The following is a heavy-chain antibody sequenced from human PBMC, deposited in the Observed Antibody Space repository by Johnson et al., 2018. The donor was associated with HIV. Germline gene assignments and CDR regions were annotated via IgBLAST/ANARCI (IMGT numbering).Heavy chain of an antibody. J-gene: IGHJ3*02. V-gene: IGHV3-13*01. Sequence: VQLVESGGGLVQPGGSLRLSCAASGFTFSNYDMHWVRQPTGKGLEWVSVIGTAGYTYYPGSVKGRFTISRENAKNSLYLQMNSLRAGDTAVYYCARGSGSYNLVKGAFDIWGQGTMVTVSS. CDR3: ARGSGSYNLVKGAFDI. CDR2: IGTAGYT. D-gene: IGHD1-26*01. CDR1: GFTFSNYD.